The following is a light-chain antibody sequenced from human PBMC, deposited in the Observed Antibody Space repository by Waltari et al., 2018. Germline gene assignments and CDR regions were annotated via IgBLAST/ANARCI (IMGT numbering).Light chain of an antibody. CDR2: TAS. V-gene: IGKV1-39*01. Sequence: DIQMTQSPSSLSASVGDRVTITCRASQSISSYLNWYQEKPGKAPKLLIYTASRLQSGVPSRFSGSGSGTDFTLTISSLQPEDFATYYCQHSYTAPYTFGPGTKLEIK. CDR1: QSISSY. J-gene: IGKJ2*01. CDR3: QHSYTAPYT.